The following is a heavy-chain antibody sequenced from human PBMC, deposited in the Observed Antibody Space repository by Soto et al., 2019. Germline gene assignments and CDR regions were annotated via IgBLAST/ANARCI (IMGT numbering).Heavy chain of an antibody. J-gene: IGHJ1*01. Sequence: QVQLVQSGAEVKKPGSSVKVSCKASGGTFSSYAISWVRQAPGQGLEWMGGIIPTFGTANYAQKFQGRVTITADESTCTACMELSSLRSEDTAVYYCAGVPYGFWSGYPPAEYFQHWGQGTLVTVSS. D-gene: IGHD3-3*01. CDR2: IIPTFGTA. CDR1: GGTFSSYA. CDR3: AGVPYGFWSGYPPAEYFQH. V-gene: IGHV1-69*01.